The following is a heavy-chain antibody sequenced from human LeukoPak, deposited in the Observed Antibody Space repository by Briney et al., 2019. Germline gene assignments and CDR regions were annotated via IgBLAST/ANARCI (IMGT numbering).Heavy chain of an antibody. V-gene: IGHV3-30-3*01. D-gene: IGHD3-22*01. J-gene: IGHJ4*02. CDR1: GFTFSSYA. CDR3: AKAREVVVTRPSYFDY. Sequence: GRSLRLSCAASGFTFSSYAMHWVRQAPGKGLEWVAVISYDGSNKYYADSVKGRFTISRDNSKNTLYLQMNSLRAEDTALYYCAKAREVVVTRPSYFDYWGQGTLVTVSS. CDR2: ISYDGSNK.